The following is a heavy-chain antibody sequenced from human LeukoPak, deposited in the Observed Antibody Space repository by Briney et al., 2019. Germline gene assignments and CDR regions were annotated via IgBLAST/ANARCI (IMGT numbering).Heavy chain of an antibody. CDR2: INWNCGST. D-gene: IGHD5-18*01. J-gene: IGHJ3*02. V-gene: IGHV3-20*04. CDR1: GFTFYDYG. Sequence: PGGSLRLSCASSGFTFYDYGMSWVRHAPGKGLEWVSGINWNCGSTGYVDSVKGRFTISRDNAKNSLYLQMNSLRAEDTALYYCAGGIQLWLGAFDIWGQGTMVTVSS. CDR3: AGGIQLWLGAFDI.